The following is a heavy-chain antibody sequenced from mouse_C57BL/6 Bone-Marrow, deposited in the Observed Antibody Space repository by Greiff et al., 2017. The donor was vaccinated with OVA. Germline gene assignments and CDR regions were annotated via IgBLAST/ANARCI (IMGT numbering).Heavy chain of an antibody. J-gene: IGHJ2*01. D-gene: IGHD1-1*01. V-gene: IGHV1-76*01. CDR2: IYPGSGNT. CDR1: GYTFTDYY. Sequence: QVQLKESGAELVRPGASVKLSCKASGYTFTDYYINWVKQRPGQGLEWIARIYPGSGNTYYNEKFKGKATLTAEKSSSTAYMQLSSLTSEDSAVYFCARSRVPFITTVKYYFDYWGQGTTLTVSS. CDR3: ARSRVPFITTVKYYFDY.